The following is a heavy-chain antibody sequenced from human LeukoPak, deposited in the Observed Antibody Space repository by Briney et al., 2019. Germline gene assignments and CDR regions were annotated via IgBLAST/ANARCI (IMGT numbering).Heavy chain of an antibody. Sequence: GGSLRLSCAASGFTFSTYSMNWFRQAPGKGLEWVSYISSSSRAISYAAYAKGRFTISRDNAKTSLYLPMNSLRAEATAVYYCARETSDDSRPHHFAYWGQGTLVTVSS. CDR3: ARETSDDSRPHHFAY. V-gene: IGHV3-48*01. J-gene: IGHJ4*02. D-gene: IGHD3-22*01. CDR1: GFTFSTYS. CDR2: ISSSSRAI.